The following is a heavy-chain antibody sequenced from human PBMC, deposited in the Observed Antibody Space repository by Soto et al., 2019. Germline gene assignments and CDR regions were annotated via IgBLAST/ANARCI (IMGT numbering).Heavy chain of an antibody. Sequence: PGESLKISCKGSGYSFTSYWIGWVRQMPGKGLEWMGIIYPGDSDTRYSPSFQGQVTISADKSISTAYLQWSSLKASDTAMYYCARLREQQLVSVSSCYFDYWGQGTLVTGSS. V-gene: IGHV5-51*01. J-gene: IGHJ4*02. CDR2: IYPGDSDT. D-gene: IGHD6-13*01. CDR1: GYSFTSYW. CDR3: ARLREQQLVSVSSCYFDY.